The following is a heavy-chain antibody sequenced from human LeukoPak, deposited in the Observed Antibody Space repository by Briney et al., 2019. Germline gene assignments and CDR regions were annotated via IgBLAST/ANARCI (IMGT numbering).Heavy chain of an antibody. V-gene: IGHV3-23*01. J-gene: IGHJ4*02. Sequence: GGSLRLSCAVSGITLSNYGMSWVRQAPGKGLEWVAGISGSGGTTRYADSVKGRFTISRGNPKNTLYLQMNSLRAEDTAVYFCAKRGVVIRVILVGFHKEAYYFDSWGQGALVTVSS. CDR2: ISGSGGTT. CDR1: GITLSNYG. D-gene: IGHD3-22*01. CDR3: AKRGVVIRVILVGFHKEAYYFDS.